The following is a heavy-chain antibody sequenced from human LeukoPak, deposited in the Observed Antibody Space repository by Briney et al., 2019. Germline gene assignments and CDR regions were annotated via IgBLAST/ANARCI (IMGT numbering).Heavy chain of an antibody. Sequence: GGSLSLSWAASGLSFSSYEMNWVRQPPGKGLEWVSYISSSGTTIYYADSVKGRFTITRDDVKNSRLLEVNSLRAEDTAVYYCGRRRGTYHLDYWGQGSLVTVS. CDR1: GLSFSSYE. V-gene: IGHV3-48*03. CDR2: ISSSGTTI. D-gene: IGHD1-14*01. J-gene: IGHJ4*02. CDR3: GRRRGTYHLDY.